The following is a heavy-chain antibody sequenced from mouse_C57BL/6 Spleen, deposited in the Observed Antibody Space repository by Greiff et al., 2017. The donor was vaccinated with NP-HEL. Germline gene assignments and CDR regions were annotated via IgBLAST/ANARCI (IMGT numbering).Heavy chain of an antibody. D-gene: IGHD2-4*01. CDR1: GFTITDYY. J-gene: IGHJ2*01. CDR2: IDPEDGAT. CDR3: ALEKIYYDALDY. Sequence: VQLKESGAELVKPGASVKLSCTASGFTITDYYMHWVKQRPEQGLEWIGRIDPEDGATKYAPKFQGKATITADTSSNAAYLQLSSLTSEDTAVYYCALEKIYYDALDYWGKGTTLTVSS. V-gene: IGHV14-2*01.